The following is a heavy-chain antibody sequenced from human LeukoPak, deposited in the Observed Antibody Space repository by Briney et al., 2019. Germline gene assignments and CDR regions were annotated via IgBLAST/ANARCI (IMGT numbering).Heavy chain of an antibody. CDR1: GFNFNTYT. D-gene: IGHD2-21*01. V-gene: IGHV3-21*01. J-gene: IGHJ4*02. Sequence: GGSLRLSCAASGFNFNTYTMNWVRQAPGKGLEWVSSISSDSSYIYYADAVHGRFTVSRDNAKYSLYLQMNSLRAEDTAVYYCARDWSGHFGGDCYLYYFDYWGQGTLVTVSS. CDR2: ISSDSSYI. CDR3: ARDWSGHFGGDCYLYYFDY.